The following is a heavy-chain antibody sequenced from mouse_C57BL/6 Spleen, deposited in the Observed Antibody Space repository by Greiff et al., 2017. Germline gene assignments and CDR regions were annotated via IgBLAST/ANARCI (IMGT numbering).Heavy chain of an antibody. CDR2: IDPSDSET. Sequence: QVQLQQPGAELVRPGSSVKLSCKASGYTFTSYWMHWVKQRPIQGLEWIGNIDPSDSETHYNQKFKDKATLTVDKSSSTAYMQLSSLTSEDSAVYYCARRYYDGYYDYFDYWGQGTTLTVSS. D-gene: IGHD2-3*01. J-gene: IGHJ2*01. CDR1: GYTFTSYW. CDR3: ARRYYDGYYDYFDY. V-gene: IGHV1-52*01.